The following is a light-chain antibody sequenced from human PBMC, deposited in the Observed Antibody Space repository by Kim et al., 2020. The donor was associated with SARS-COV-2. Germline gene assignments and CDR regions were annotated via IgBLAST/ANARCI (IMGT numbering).Light chain of an antibody. Sequence: SYELTQPLSVSVALGQTASITCGGDNIGSKHVHWYQQKAGQAPVLVIYRDSSRPAEIPELFSGSNSGNTATLTVSRAQAGDEADYYCQVWDNNTWVFGAGTQLTVL. CDR1: NIGSKH. CDR2: RDS. V-gene: IGLV3-9*01. CDR3: QVWDNNTWV. J-gene: IGLJ3*02.